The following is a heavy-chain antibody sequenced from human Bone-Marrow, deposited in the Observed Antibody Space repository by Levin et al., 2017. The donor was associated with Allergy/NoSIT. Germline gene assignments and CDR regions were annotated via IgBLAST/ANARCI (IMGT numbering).Heavy chain of an antibody. CDR1: GFTVSSNY. CDR3: AREVPPLDSSSGGYGMDV. CDR2: IYSGGST. Sequence: GGSLRLSCAASGFTVSSNYMSWVRQAPGKGLEWVSVIYSGGSTYYADSVKGRFTISRDNSKNTLYLQMNSLRAEDTAVYYCAREVPPLDSSSGGYGMDVWGQGTTVTVSS. D-gene: IGHD6-6*01. J-gene: IGHJ6*02. V-gene: IGHV3-53*01.